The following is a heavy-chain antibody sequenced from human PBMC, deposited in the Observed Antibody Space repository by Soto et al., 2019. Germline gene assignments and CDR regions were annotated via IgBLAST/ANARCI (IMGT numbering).Heavy chain of an antibody. CDR1: GFTFSSYA. J-gene: IGHJ2*01. CDR3: AEVSVSRQRRPFWHFDL. V-gene: IGHV3-23*01. CDR2: ISGSGGST. Sequence: EVQLLESGGGLVQPGGSLRLSCAASGFTFSSYAMSWVRQAPGKGLEWVSAISGSGGSTYYADSVKGRFTICRDNSKNPLYLQMNSQRAEHTAVYYCAEVSVSRQRRPFWHFDLWGLGTLVTVSS. D-gene: IGHD6-25*01.